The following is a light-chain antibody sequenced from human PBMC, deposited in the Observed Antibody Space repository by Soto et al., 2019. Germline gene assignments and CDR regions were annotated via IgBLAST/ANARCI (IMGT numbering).Light chain of an antibody. J-gene: IGKJ1*01. Sequence: EIVMTQSPATLSLSPGERATLSCRASQSVSSTLAWYQQKPGQAPRLLIYGASTRATGIPARFSGSGSGTDFTLTISSLQSEDFAVYYCQQYNNWPAWTFGQGTKVEIK. CDR3: QQYNNWPAWT. V-gene: IGKV3-15*01. CDR1: QSVSST. CDR2: GAS.